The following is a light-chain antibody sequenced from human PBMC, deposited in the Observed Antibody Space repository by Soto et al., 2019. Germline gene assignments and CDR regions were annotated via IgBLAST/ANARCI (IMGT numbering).Light chain of an antibody. CDR3: QQYYRYPWT. Sequence: DIQMTQSPTTLSASVGDRVTITCRASQIVSNVLAWFQQKPGKGPELLIYDVSNLQSGVPSRFSGSGSGTEFTLTISSLQPDDFAVYYCQQYYRYPWTFGQGTKGDIK. J-gene: IGKJ1*01. CDR2: DVS. CDR1: QIVSNV. V-gene: IGKV1-5*01.